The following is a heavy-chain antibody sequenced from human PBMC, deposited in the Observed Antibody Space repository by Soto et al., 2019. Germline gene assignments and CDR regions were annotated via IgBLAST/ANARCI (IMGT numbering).Heavy chain of an antibody. J-gene: IGHJ4*02. CDR2: MTSDGRTI. Sequence: GGSLRLSCAASGFTFGNYWMHWVRQAPGKGPEWVSRMTSDGRTIQYAASVKGRFTVSRDNAKNTMYLQMDSLRAEDTAVYYCARAEVDYWGPGTLVTVSS. CDR1: GFTFGNYW. CDR3: ARAEVDY. V-gene: IGHV3-74*01.